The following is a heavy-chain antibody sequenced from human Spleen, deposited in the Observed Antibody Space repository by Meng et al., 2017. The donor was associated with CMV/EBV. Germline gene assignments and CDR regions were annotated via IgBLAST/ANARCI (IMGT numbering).Heavy chain of an antibody. J-gene: IGHJ4*02. V-gene: IGHV3-23*01. CDR3: VLEPDY. D-gene: IGHD1-1*01. CDR1: RFNFINYA. Sequence: GESLKISCVGSRFNFINYAMGWVRQAPGKGLEWVSGSRSETSTNYIDSVKGRFTVSRDNAKNSLYLQMNGLRAEDTAVYYCVLEPDYWGQGTLVTVSS. CDR2: SRSETST.